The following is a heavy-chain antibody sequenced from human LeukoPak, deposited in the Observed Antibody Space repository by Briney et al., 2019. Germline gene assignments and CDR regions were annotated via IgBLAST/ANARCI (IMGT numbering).Heavy chain of an antibody. Sequence: ASVKVSCKVSGYTLTELSMHWVRQAPGKGLEWMGGFDPEDGETIYAQKFQGRVTMTEDTSTDTAYMELSSLRSEDTAVYYCATAAARRHYYYYYMDVWGKGTTVTVSS. CDR3: ATAAARRHYYYYYMDV. CDR2: FDPEDGET. D-gene: IGHD6-6*01. CDR1: GYTLTELS. V-gene: IGHV1-24*01. J-gene: IGHJ6*03.